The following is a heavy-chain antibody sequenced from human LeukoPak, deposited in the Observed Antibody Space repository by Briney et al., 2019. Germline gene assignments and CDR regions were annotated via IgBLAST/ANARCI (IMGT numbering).Heavy chain of an antibody. CDR2: ISGSGGST. J-gene: IGHJ4*02. CDR1: GFTFSSYA. V-gene: IGHV3-23*01. CDR3: AKSQRSPGFSHDY. D-gene: IGHD6-25*01. Sequence: GGSLRLSCAASGFTFSSYAMSWVRQAPGKGLEWVSAISGSGGSTYYADSVKGRFTIPRDNSKNTLYLQMNSLRAEDTAVYYCAKSQRSPGFSHDYWGQGTLVTVSS.